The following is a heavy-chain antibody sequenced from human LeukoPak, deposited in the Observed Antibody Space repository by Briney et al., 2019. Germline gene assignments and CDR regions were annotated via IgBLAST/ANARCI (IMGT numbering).Heavy chain of an antibody. J-gene: IGHJ5*02. CDR1: GGSISSSNFY. V-gene: IGHV4-39*07. D-gene: IGHD6-19*01. Sequence: SETLSLTCTVSGGSISSSNFYWGWIRQPPGKGLEWIGSIYYSGSTYYNPSLKSRVTMSVDTSKNQFSLKLSSVTAADTAVYYCARDSSSGWYRTVFNWFDPWGQGTLVTVSS. CDR2: IYYSGST. CDR3: ARDSSSGWYRTVFNWFDP.